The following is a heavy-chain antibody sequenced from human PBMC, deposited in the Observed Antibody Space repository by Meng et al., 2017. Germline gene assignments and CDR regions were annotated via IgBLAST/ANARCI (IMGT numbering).Heavy chain of an antibody. CDR3: ARDSGYSYGYGSFAFDI. CDR2: IIPIFGTA. Sequence: SVKVSCKASGGTFSSYAISWLRQAPGQGLEWMGGIIPIFGTANYAQKFQGRVTITTDESTSTAYMELSSLRSEDTAVYYCARDSGYSYGYGSFAFDIWGQGIMVTVSS. D-gene: IGHD5-18*01. J-gene: IGHJ3*02. V-gene: IGHV1-69*05. CDR1: GGTFSSYA.